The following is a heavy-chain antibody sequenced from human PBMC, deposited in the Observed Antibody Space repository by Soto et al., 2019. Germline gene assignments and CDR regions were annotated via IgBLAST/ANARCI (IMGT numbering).Heavy chain of an antibody. CDR2: INKDGSKQ. CDR1: GFTFTAYY. CDR3: SRENWFQDY. V-gene: IGHV3-7*03. D-gene: IGHD3-10*01. J-gene: IGHJ4*02. Sequence: GGSLRLSCAASGFTFTAYYMTWVRQVPGKGLEWVASINKDGSKQYYVDSVKGRFTISRDNAMNSLYLQMNSLRAGDTALYYCSRENWFQDYWGQGTLVTVS.